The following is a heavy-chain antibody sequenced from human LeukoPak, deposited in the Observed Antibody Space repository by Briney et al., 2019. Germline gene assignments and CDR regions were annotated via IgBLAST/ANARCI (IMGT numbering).Heavy chain of an antibody. Sequence: GGSLRLCCAASGFTFSTYAMSWVRQSPWKGLEWVSAISGSGGSTYYADSVKGRFTISRDNSKNTLYLQMNSLRAEDTAVYYCAKGYSSGWSGFSAFDYWGQGTLVTVSS. V-gene: IGHV3-23*01. D-gene: IGHD6-19*01. CDR3: AKGYSSGWSGFSAFDY. CDR2: ISGSGGST. CDR1: GFTFSTYA. J-gene: IGHJ4*02.